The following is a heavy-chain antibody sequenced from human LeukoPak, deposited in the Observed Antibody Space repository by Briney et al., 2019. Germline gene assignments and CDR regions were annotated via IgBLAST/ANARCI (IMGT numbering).Heavy chain of an antibody. J-gene: IGHJ3*02. Sequence: PGGSLRLSCAASGFTFSSYNMNWVRQAPGKGLEWVSSISSSSTYIYYADSVKGRFTISRDNAKNSLYLQMNTLRAEDTAVYYCARDCGSSCYVSAFDIWGTGKMVTVSS. D-gene: IGHD2-15*01. CDR3: ARDCGSSCYVSAFDI. CDR2: ISSSSTYI. V-gene: IGHV3-21*01. CDR1: GFTFSSYN.